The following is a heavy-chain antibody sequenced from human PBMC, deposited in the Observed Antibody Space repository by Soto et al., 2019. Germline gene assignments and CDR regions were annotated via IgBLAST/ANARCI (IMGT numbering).Heavy chain of an antibody. CDR1: GFTFSSYA. CDR3: AKVPLYYYDVPPH. J-gene: IGHJ4*02. CDR2: ISGSGGST. V-gene: IGHV3-23*01. Sequence: EVQLLESGGGLVQPGGSLRLSCAASGFTFSSYAMSWVRQAPGKGLEWVSAISGSGGSTYYADSVKGRFTISRDNSKNALYLQMNSLRAEDTAVYYCAKVPLYYYDVPPHWGQGTLVTVSS. D-gene: IGHD3-22*01.